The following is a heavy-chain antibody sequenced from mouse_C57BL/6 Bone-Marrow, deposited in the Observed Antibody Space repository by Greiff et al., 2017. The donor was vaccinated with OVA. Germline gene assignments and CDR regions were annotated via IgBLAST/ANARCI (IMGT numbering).Heavy chain of an antibody. Sequence: VQLQQPGAELVRPGASVKLSCKASGFNITNTCMHWVKQRPEQGLEWIGSIDPANGYTKYAPKFQGKATITADTSSNTAYLQLSSLTSADTAIDYWARSGGPYYFDYWGQGTTLTVSS. D-gene: IGHD3-1*01. V-gene: IGHV14-3*01. CDR3: ARSGGPYYFDY. J-gene: IGHJ2*01. CDR1: GFNITNTC. CDR2: IDPANGYT.